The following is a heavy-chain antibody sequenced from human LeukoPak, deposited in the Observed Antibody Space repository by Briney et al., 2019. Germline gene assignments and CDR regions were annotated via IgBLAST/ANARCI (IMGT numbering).Heavy chain of an antibody. CDR1: GFTVSTNC. J-gene: IGHJ4*02. V-gene: IGHV3-53*04. Sequence: GGSLRLSCAASGFTVSTNCMTWVRQAPGKGLEWVSTIYSGGTTYYADAVMGRFTISRHNSRNTPYLQMNSLRAEDTAVYYCARVDTVMAYYFDLWGQGTLVTVSS. CDR3: ARVDTVMAYYFDL. D-gene: IGHD5-18*01. CDR2: IYSGGTT.